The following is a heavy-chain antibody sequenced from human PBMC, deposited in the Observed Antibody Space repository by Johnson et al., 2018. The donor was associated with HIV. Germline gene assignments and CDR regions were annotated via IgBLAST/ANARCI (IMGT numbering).Heavy chain of an antibody. CDR1: GFTVSSNY. Sequence: VQLVESGGGLIQPGGSLRLSCAASGFTVSSNYMSWVRQAPGKGLEWVSRINSDGSTTSYADSVKGRFTISRDNDKNTLYLQMNRLRAEDTAFYYCARDHSGYDSVTAAFDIWGQGTMVTVSS. CDR2: INSDGSTT. CDR3: ARDHSGYDSVTAAFDI. J-gene: IGHJ3*02. V-gene: IGHV3-53*01. D-gene: IGHD5-12*01.